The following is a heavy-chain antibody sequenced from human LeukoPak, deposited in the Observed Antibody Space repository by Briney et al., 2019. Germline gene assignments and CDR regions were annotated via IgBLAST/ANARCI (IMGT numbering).Heavy chain of an antibody. D-gene: IGHD3-10*01. V-gene: IGHV3-48*03. CDR2: ISSSGSTI. J-gene: IGHJ6*04. Sequence: PGGSLRLSCAASGFTFSSYEMNWVRQAPGKGLEWVSYISSSGSTIYYADSVKGRFTISRDNAKNSLYLQMNSLRDEDTAVYYCMGAGRITMVRGVMNGMDVWGKGTTVTVSS. CDR3: MGAGRITMVRGVMNGMDV. CDR1: GFTFSSYE.